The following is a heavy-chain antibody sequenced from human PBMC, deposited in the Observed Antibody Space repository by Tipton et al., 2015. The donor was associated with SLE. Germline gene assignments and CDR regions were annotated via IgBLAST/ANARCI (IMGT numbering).Heavy chain of an antibody. V-gene: IGHV4-34*01. Sequence: TLSLTCAVYGGSFSGYNWNWIRQSPGKGLEWIGEINHSGIINYNPALKSRVIVSIDTSKSQFSLRLNSVTATDTAVYYCARLRSKVLIDYWGQGTLVTVSS. CDR3: ARLRSKVLIDY. CDR2: INHSGII. J-gene: IGHJ4*02. CDR1: GGSFSGYN. D-gene: IGHD2-8*01.